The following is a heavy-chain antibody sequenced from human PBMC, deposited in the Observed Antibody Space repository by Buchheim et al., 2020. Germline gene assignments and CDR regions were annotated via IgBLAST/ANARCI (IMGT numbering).Heavy chain of an antibody. CDR1: GGSISSSSYY. CDR3: ARSYGYCSSTSCYHYYYYYGMDV. CDR2: IYYSGST. V-gene: IGHV4-39*01. Sequence: QLQLQDSGPGLVKPSETLSLPCTVSGGSISSSSYYWGWIRQPPGKGLERIGSIYYSGSTYYNPSLKSRVTISVDTSKNQFSLKLSSVTAADTAVYYCARSYGYCSSTSCYHYYYYYGMDVWGQGTT. J-gene: IGHJ6*02. D-gene: IGHD2-2*01.